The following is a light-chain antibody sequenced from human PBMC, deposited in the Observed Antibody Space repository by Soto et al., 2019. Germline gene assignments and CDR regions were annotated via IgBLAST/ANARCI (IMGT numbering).Light chain of an antibody. CDR3: SSYTSSSTLDV. CDR1: SSDDGGYNY. CDR2: DVS. J-gene: IGLJ1*01. Sequence: QSVLTQRASVSGSPGQSITISCTGTSSDDGGYNYVSWYQQHPGKAPKLMIYDVSNRPSGVSNRFSGSKSGNTASLTISGLQAEDEADYYCSSYTSSSTLDVFGTGTKLTVL. V-gene: IGLV2-14*01.